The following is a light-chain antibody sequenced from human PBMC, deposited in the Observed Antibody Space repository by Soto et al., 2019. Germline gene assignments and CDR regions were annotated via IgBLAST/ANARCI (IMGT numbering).Light chain of an antibody. V-gene: IGKV1-39*01. Sequence: DLQMTQSPSSLSASVGDRVTITCRASQSISSYLNWYQQKPGKAPKLLIYAASSLQSGVPSRFSGSGSGTDFTLTISSLQPEDFATYYCQQYNSYPWTFGQGTKVEI. CDR3: QQYNSYPWT. CDR1: QSISSY. J-gene: IGKJ1*01. CDR2: AAS.